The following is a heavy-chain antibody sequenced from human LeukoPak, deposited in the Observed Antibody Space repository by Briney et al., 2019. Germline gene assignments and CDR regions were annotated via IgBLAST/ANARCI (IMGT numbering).Heavy chain of an antibody. D-gene: IGHD1-26*01. CDR1: GFTFSSYA. V-gene: IGHV3-23*01. CDR3: ARDKVVGATLFDY. Sequence: GGSLRLSCAASGFTFSSYATTWVRQAPGKGLEWVSTISGSGGSTYYADSVKGRFTISRDNAKNALYLQMNSLRAEDTAVYYCARDKVVGATLFDYWGQGALVTVSS. CDR2: ISGSGGST. J-gene: IGHJ4*02.